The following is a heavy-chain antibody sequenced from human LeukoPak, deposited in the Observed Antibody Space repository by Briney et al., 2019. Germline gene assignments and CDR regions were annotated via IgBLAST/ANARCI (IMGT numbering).Heavy chain of an antibody. V-gene: IGHV3-11*04. J-gene: IGHJ3*02. CDR1: GGSFSSYY. CDR3: AREGWDLNALDI. CDR2: ISSRSSNK. Sequence: LSLTCAVYGGSFSSYYWSWIRQAPGKGLVWVSYISSRSSNKEYADSVKGRFTISRDNSKNSLFLQMDSLRAEDSAIYYCAREGWDLNALDIWGQGTMVTVSP. D-gene: IGHD1-26*01.